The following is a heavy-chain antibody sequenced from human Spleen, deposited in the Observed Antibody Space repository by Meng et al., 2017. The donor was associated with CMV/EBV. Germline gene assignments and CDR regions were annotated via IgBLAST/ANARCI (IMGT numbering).Heavy chain of an antibody. CDR1: GYTFIEYF. J-gene: IGHJ5*02. Sequence: SGYTFIEYFLHWVRQAPGQGFEWVGWINPKTGGTSSAQKFQGRVTLTRDSTISTAYLEVSTLTSDDTAVYYCARARSGYDLDNWFDPWGQGTLVTVSS. D-gene: IGHD5-12*01. CDR2: INPKTGGT. V-gene: IGHV1-2*02. CDR3: ARARSGYDLDNWFDP.